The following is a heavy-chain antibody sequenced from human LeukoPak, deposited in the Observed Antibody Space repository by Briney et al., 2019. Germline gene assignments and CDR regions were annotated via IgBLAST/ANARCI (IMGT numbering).Heavy chain of an antibody. CDR3: ARHHRTNWNRPGDAFDI. D-gene: IGHD1/OR15-1a*01. CDR2: IIPIFGTA. Sequence: SVKVSCKASGGTFSSYAISWVRQAPGQGLEWMGGIIPIFGTANYAQKFQGRVTITADESTSTAYMELSSLRSEDTAVHYCARHHRTNWNRPGDAFDIWGQGTMVTVSS. J-gene: IGHJ3*02. CDR1: GGTFSSYA. V-gene: IGHV1-69*13.